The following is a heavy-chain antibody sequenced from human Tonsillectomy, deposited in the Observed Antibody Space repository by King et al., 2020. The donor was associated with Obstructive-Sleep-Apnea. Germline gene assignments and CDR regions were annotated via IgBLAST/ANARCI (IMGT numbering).Heavy chain of an antibody. D-gene: IGHD3-10*01. CDR3: ARYFYYYGIITYPNDASDI. Sequence: VQLVESGGGLVQPGGSLRLSCAASGFTFRNYWMSWVRQAPGKGLEWVANIKQDGSEKYYVDSVKGRFTISKDNANNSLYLQMNSLGVEDTALYYCARYFYYYGIITYPNDASDIWGQGTMVTVSS. CDR2: IKQDGSEK. J-gene: IGHJ3*02. V-gene: IGHV3-7*01. CDR1: GFTFRNYW.